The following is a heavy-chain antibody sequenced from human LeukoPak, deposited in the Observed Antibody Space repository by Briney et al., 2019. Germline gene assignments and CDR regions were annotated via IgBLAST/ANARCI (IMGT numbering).Heavy chain of an antibody. CDR2: ISSSSTTYT. J-gene: IGHJ4*02. CDR3: ARPGGGYSIDY. V-gene: IGHV3-11*03. D-gene: IGHD1-26*01. CDR1: GFTFSDYY. Sequence: GGSLRLSCADSGFTFSDYYMSWIRQAPGKGLEWLSYISSSSTTYTKYADSVKGRFTISRDNAKNSLYLHMNSLRAEDTAVYYCARPGGGYSIDYWGQGTLVTVSS.